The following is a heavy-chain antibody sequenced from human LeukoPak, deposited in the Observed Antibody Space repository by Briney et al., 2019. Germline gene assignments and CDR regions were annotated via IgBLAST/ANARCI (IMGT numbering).Heavy chain of an antibody. J-gene: IGHJ4*02. CDR1: GDSIRSSTYH. Sequence: SETLSLTCAVSGDSIRSSTYHWAWIRQPPGKGLEWIGTINYSGSTSYNPSLESRVTILVDMSKNQFSLKLNSVTAADTAVYYCAGAVEGWLLYYFDFWGQGTLAIVSS. D-gene: IGHD3-3*01. V-gene: IGHV4-39*07. CDR3: AGAVEGWLLYYFDF. CDR2: INYSGST.